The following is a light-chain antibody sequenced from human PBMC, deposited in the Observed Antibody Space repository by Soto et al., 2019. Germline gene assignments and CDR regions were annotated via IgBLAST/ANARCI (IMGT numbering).Light chain of an antibody. CDR3: QLYGSSSWT. J-gene: IGKJ1*01. CDR1: QSVSSSY. V-gene: IGKV3-20*01. CDR2: GAS. Sequence: EIVLTQSPGTLSLSPGGRATLSCRASQSVSSSYLAWYQQRPGQAPSLLIYGASRRATGIPDRFSGSGSGTDFTLTISRLEPEDFAVYYCQLYGSSSWTFGQGTKVEIK.